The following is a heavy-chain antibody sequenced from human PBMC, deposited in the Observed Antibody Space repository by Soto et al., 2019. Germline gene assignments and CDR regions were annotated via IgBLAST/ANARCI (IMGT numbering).Heavy chain of an antibody. CDR3: ARGYWFDP. J-gene: IGHJ5*02. Sequence: TLSLTCTVSGGSIFSDDWTWIRQPPGKGLEWIGYISRGGSSRYAPSLKGRVTFSTDTSKNQVSLKLTYVTVADTAVYYCARGYWFDPWGPGTLVTSPQ. V-gene: IGHV4-59*01. CDR1: GGSIFSDD. CDR2: ISRGGSS.